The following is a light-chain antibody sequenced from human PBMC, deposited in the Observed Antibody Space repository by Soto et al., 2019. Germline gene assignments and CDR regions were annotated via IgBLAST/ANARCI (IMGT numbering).Light chain of an antibody. CDR1: QTIDSW. CDR2: KAS. CDR3: QQYHMYSGT. V-gene: IGKV1-5*03. J-gene: IGKJ1*01. Sequence: DIQMTQAPSTLSASVGERVTITCRASQTIDSWLAWYRQRPWKLPNLLIYKASTVASGDPSRVSGSGSGAEFTLTINSLQPDDFATYYCQQYHMYSGTFGQGTKV.